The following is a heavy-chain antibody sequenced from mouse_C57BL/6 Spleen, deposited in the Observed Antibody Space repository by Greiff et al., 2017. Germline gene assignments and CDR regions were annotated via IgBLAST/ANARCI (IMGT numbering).Heavy chain of an antibody. V-gene: IGHV1-72*01. CDR1: GYTFTSYW. J-gene: IGHJ1*03. CDR2: IDPNSGGT. Sequence: VKLQQPGAELVKPGASVKLSCKASGYTFTSYWMHWVKQRPGRGLEWIGRIDPNSGGTKYDEKLTSKATLTVDKPSSTAYMQRSSLTSEDSAVYYCARGELLHSFWYFDVWGTGTTVTVSS. CDR3: ARGELLHSFWYFDV. D-gene: IGHD1-1*01.